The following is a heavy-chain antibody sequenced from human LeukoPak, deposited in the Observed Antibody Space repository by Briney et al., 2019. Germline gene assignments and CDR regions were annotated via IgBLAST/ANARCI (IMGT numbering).Heavy chain of an antibody. CDR3: ARWSSTGNAFDI. J-gene: IGHJ3*02. V-gene: IGHV1-69*05. CDR2: IIPIFGTA. CDR1: GGTFSSYA. Sequence: ASVKVSCKASGGTFSSYAISWVRQAPGQGLEWMGGIIPIFGTANYAQKFQGRVTITTEESTSTAYMELSSLRSEDTAVYYCARWSSTGNAFDIWGQGTMVTVSS. D-gene: IGHD6-13*01.